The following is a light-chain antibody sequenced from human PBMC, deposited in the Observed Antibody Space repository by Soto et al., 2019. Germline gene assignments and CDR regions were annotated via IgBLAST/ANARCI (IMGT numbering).Light chain of an antibody. V-gene: IGLV2-14*01. Sequence: QSALTQPASVSGSPGQSITISCTGTSSDVGAYKYVSWYKQYPGKAPKLMIYDVSARPSGVSNRFSGSKSGNTASLTISGLQAEDEADYYCSSYTSSNTLRFGGGTKVTVL. CDR2: DVS. CDR3: SSYTSSNTLR. J-gene: IGLJ3*02. CDR1: SSDVGAYKY.